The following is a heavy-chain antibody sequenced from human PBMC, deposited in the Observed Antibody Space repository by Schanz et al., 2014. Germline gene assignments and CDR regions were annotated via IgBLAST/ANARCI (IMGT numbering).Heavy chain of an antibody. CDR1: GGTFSSFA. D-gene: IGHD3-22*01. J-gene: IGHJ4*02. CDR3: ARAGQDYSDSSGYATYYFGN. Sequence: QVPLVQSGAEVTKPGSSVKVSCKASGGTFSSFAIFWVRQAPGQGLEWMGTIIPILDITNYAQKFQGRVKITADKSTSTAYMELSNLRSEDTAVYYCARAGQDYSDSSGYATYYFGNWGQGTLVTVSS. CDR2: IIPILDIT. V-gene: IGHV1-69*04.